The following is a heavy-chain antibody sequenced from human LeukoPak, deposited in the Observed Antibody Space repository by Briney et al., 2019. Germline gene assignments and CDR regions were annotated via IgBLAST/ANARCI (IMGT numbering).Heavy chain of an antibody. CDR3: AKDLFSVVDAFDI. CDR2: ISGSGGST. V-gene: IGHV3-23*01. D-gene: IGHD3-10*01. J-gene: IGHJ3*02. CDR1: GFTFSNYA. Sequence: GGSLRLSCAASGFTFSNYAMSWVRQAPGKGLEWVSTISGSGGSTYYADSVKGRFTISRDNSKNTLYLQMNSLRAEDTAVYYCAKDLFSVVDAFDIWGQGTMVTVSS.